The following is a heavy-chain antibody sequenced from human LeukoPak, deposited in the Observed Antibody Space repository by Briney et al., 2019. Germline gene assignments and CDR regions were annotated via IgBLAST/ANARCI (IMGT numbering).Heavy chain of an antibody. D-gene: IGHD2-21*02. CDR1: GFTFSSYG. J-gene: IGHJ4*02. CDR2: IRYDGSNK. CDR3: AKDVAQVVTAPYFDY. V-gene: IGHV3-30*02. Sequence: GGSLRLSCAASGFTFSSYGMHWVRQAPGKGLEWVAFIRYDGSNKYYADSVKGRFTISRDNSKNTLYLQMNSLRAEDTAVYYCAKDVAQVVTAPYFDYWGQGTLVTVSS.